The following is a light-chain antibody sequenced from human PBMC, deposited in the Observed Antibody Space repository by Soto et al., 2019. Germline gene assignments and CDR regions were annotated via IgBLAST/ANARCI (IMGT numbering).Light chain of an antibody. J-gene: IGLJ7*01. CDR1: SSNIGAGYD. CDR2: GNS. Sequence: QCVLAQPHSGSGSPGQKGTISCAGSSSNIGAGYDLHWYQQLPGTAPKLLLYGNSNRPSGVPDRFSGSKSGTSATLAITGLQAEDEADYYCPSYSRYGFLGFGGGT. V-gene: IGLV1-40*01. CDR3: PSYSRYGFLG.